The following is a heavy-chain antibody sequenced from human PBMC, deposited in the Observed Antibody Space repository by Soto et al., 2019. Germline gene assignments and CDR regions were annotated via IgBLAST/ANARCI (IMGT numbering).Heavy chain of an antibody. CDR3: GRGGGRRFDY. J-gene: IGHJ4*02. V-gene: IGHV4-34*01. D-gene: IGHD3-16*01. CDR2: INHSGST. Sequence: QVQLQQWGAGLLKPSETLSLTCAVYGGSFSGYYWNWIRQPPGKGLEWIGEINHSGSTNYNPSLKSRVTLTVETSKNQYFLMLSSVAAANKAGYYCGRGGGRRFDYWGQGTLVTVSS. CDR1: GGSFSGYY.